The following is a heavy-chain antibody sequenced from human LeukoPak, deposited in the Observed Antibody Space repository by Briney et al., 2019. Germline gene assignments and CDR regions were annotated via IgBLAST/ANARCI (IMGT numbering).Heavy chain of an antibody. CDR3: ATVDSSGYYSGFDY. Sequence: ASVKVSCKASGYTFTSYDINWVRQATGQGLEWMGWMNPNSGNTGYAQKFQGRVTMTRNTSISTAYMELSSLRSEDTAVHYCATVDSSGYYSGFDYWGQGTLVTVSS. CDR1: GYTFTSYD. CDR2: MNPNSGNT. J-gene: IGHJ4*02. D-gene: IGHD3-22*01. V-gene: IGHV1-8*01.